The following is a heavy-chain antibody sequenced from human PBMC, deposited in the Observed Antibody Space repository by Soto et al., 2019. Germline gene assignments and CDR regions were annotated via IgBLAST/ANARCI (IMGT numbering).Heavy chain of an antibody. CDR3: AKGRRLYSSSWYDYYYYGMDV. D-gene: IGHD6-13*01. CDR2: ISYDGSNK. J-gene: IGHJ6*02. V-gene: IGHV3-30*18. CDR1: GFTFSSYG. Sequence: GGSLRLSCAASGFTFSSYGMHWVRQAPGKGLEWVAVISYDGSNKYYADSVKGRFTISRDNSKNTLYLQMNSLRAEDTAVYYRAKGRRLYSSSWYDYYYYGMDVWGQGTTVTVSS.